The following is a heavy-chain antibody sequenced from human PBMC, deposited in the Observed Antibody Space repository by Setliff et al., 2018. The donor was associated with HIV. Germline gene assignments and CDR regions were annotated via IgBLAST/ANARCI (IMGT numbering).Heavy chain of an antibody. CDR2: IYYSGST. CDR3: ARGSRQLTIFGVVFKTNYYFMDV. V-gene: IGHV4-39*07. CDR1: GGSISSSSYY. D-gene: IGHD3-3*01. Sequence: PSETLSLTCTVSGGSISSSSYYWGWIRQPPGKGLEWIGYIYYSGSTYYNPSLKSRVTISVDTSKNQFSLTLNSVTAADTAVYYCARGSRQLTIFGVVFKTNYYFMDVRGKGTAVTVSS. J-gene: IGHJ6*03.